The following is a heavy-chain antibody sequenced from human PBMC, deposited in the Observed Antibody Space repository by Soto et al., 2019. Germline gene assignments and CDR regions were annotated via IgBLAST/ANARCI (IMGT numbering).Heavy chain of an antibody. CDR1: GFTFSSYG. D-gene: IGHD5-18*01. CDR2: ISYDGSNK. CDR3: AKVIDSYGNGLYYYYGMDV. V-gene: IGHV3-30*18. J-gene: IGHJ6*02. Sequence: VQLVESGGGVVQPGRSLRLSCAASGFTFSSYGMHWVRQAPGKGLEWVAVISYDGSNKYYADSVKGRFTISRDNSKNTLYLQMNSLRAEDTAVYYCAKVIDSYGNGLYYYYGMDVWGQGTTVTVSS.